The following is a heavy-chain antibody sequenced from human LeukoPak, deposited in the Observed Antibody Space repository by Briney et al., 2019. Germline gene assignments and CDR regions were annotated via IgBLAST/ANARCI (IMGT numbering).Heavy chain of an antibody. D-gene: IGHD6-19*01. V-gene: IGHV3-7*03. CDR1: GFTFRGYC. J-gene: IGHJ4*02. Sequence: PGGSVRRSCAGSGFTFRGYCMMWLGPAPGKELEGVASVNDDATEPNYIDSVKGRFTIARDNVRNSLQLQMDSLRAEETAVYYCSGGGGWESDFWGQGTLVTVSS. CDR2: VNDDATEP. CDR3: SGGGGWESDF.